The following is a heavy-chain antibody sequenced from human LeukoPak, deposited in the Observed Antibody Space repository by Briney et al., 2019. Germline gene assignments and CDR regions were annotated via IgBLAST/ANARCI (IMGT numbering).Heavy chain of an antibody. V-gene: IGHV4-39*01. Sequence: PSETLSLTCSVSGASISGGTYYWGWIRQPPGKGLEWIGSIYYTGSTYDNPSRKSRVTISVDTSKNQFSLKLSSVTAADTAVYYCARRGGSGRAFDYWGQGTLVTVSS. CDR3: ARRGGSGRAFDY. CDR2: IYYTGST. J-gene: IGHJ4*02. CDR1: GASISGGTYY. D-gene: IGHD1-26*01.